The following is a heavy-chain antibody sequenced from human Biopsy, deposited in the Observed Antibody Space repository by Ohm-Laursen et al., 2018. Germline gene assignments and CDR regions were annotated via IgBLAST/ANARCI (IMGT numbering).Heavy chain of an antibody. V-gene: IGHV1-18*04. CDR1: DYTFYSYG. D-gene: IGHD1-26*01. Sequence: ASVKVSCNTSDYTFYSYGTTWVRRAPGQGLEWMGWITADEKNSAPKFQGRVTMTTDMSTSTAYMELRGLKSDDTAVYYCARVFGGAYYSYAFDIWGQGTLVIVSS. CDR3: ARVFGGAYYSYAFDI. CDR2: ITADEK. J-gene: IGHJ3*02.